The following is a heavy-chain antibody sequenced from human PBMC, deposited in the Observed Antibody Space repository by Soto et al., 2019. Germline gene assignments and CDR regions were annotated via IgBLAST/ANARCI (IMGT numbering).Heavy chain of an antibody. CDR3: ARGVTGTLRPYHFDY. CDR2: IYPGDSDT. D-gene: IGHD1-20*01. CDR1: GYSFTSYW. V-gene: IGHV5-51*01. J-gene: IGHJ4*02. Sequence: GESLKISCQGSGYSFTSYWIGWVRQMPGKGLEWMGIIYPGDSDTRYSPSFQGQVTISADNSIKTAYLQWTSLKASDTAFYYCARGVTGTLRPYHFDYWGPGTFVIVSS.